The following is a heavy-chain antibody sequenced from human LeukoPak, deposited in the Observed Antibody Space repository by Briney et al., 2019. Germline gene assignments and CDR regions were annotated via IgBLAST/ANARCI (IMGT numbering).Heavy chain of an antibody. D-gene: IGHD1-26*01. CDR3: ARDPLEYSGSQGYFDY. V-gene: IGHV3-23*01. J-gene: IGHJ4*02. CDR1: GFTFSSYA. CDR2: ISGSGGST. Sequence: GGSLRLSCAASGFTFSSYAMSWVRQAPGKGLEWVSAISGSGGSTYYADSVKGRFTISRDNSKNTLYLQMNSLRAEDTAVYYCARDPLEYSGSQGYFDYWGQGTLVTVSS.